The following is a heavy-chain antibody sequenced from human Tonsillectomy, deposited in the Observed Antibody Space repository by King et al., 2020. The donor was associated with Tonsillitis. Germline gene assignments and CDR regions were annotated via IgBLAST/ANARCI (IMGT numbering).Heavy chain of an antibody. D-gene: IGHD6-19*01. CDR2: MNPNSGNT. CDR3: ARGAYSSGWYQDY. Sequence: VQLVESGAEVKKPGASVKVSCKASGYTFTSYDNNWVRQATGQGLEWMGWMNPNSGNTGYAQKFQGRVTMTGNTSISTAYMELSSLRSEDTAVYYCARGAYSSGWYQDYWGQGTLVTVSS. J-gene: IGHJ4*02. V-gene: IGHV1-8*01. CDR1: GYTFTSYD.